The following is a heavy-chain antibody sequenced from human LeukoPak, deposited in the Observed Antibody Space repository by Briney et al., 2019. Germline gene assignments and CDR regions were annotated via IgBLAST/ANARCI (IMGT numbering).Heavy chain of an antibody. CDR2: ISYQGGKK. V-gene: IGHV3-30*04. D-gene: IGHD4-17*01. J-gene: IGHJ3*02. Sequence: PGGSLRLSCAASGITFSLYTMHWVRPAPGKGLEWVAVISYQGGKKYYAGSVKGRFPISGDNSKSTLSRQSNSLTPEAPVVNYFARDHGESGGNAFDIWGEGTMVTVSS. CDR3: ARDHGESGGNAFDI. CDR1: GITFSLYT.